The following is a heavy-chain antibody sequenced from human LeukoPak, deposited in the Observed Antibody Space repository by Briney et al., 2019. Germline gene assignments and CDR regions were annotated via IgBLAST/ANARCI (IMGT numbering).Heavy chain of an antibody. CDR2: IYSGGST. V-gene: IGHV3-66*02. CDR1: GFTFSNNY. J-gene: IGHJ6*03. Sequence: GGSLRLSCAASGFTFSNNYMSWVRQAPGKGLEWVSVIYSGGSTYYADSVMGRFTIFRDNSKNTLYLQMNSLRVEDTAVYYCARSELGRYYYYYMDVWGKGTTVTVSS. D-gene: IGHD1-7*01. CDR3: ARSELGRYYYYYMDV.